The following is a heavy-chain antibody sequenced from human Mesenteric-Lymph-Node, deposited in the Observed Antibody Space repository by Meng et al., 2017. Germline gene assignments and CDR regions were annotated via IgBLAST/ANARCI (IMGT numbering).Heavy chain of an antibody. CDR2: IYYSGST. CDR1: GGSISSGGYY. Sequence: QVQSQASGPGPVKPSQPLSLTCTVSGGSISSGGYYWSWIRQPPGKGLEWIGYIYYSGSTNYNPSLKSRVTISVDTSKNQFSLKLSSVTAADTAVYYCARDSGSYYEGLWGQGTLVTVSS. CDR3: ARDSGSYYEGL. J-gene: IGHJ4*02. D-gene: IGHD1-26*01. V-gene: IGHV4-61*08.